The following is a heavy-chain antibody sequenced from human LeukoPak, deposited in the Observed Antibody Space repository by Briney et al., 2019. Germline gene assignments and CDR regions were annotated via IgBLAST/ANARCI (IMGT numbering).Heavy chain of an antibody. D-gene: IGHD3-10*01. Sequence: EFLKISCKSSGYFFSNYWIEWVRQMPGKGVGLSVIIFASDTDTRYRPSLQGQFTISSDKSKNTAYLQWSSLKAEDTAIYYCARGSVGGAGSYLFDYWGQGTLVTVSS. V-gene: IGHV5-51*01. CDR2: IFASDTDT. CDR1: GYFFSNYW. CDR3: ARGSVGGAGSYLFDY. J-gene: IGHJ4*02.